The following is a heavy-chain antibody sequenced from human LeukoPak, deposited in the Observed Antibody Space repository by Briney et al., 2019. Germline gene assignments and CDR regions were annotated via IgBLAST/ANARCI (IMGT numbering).Heavy chain of an antibody. CDR3: AKVASIAAAGEFGS. J-gene: IGHJ4*02. V-gene: IGHV3-13*01. Sequence: GGSLRLSCAASGFTFSNYDMHWVRQATGKGLEWVSGIGTAGDIYYPGSVKGRFTISRENAKNSLYLQMNSLRAGDTAVYYCAKVASIAAAGEFGSWGQGTLVTVSS. CDR2: IGTAGDI. CDR1: GFTFSNYD. D-gene: IGHD6-13*01.